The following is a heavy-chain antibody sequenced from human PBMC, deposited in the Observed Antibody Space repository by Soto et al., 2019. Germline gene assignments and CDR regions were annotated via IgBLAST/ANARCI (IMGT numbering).Heavy chain of an antibody. D-gene: IGHD2-21*02. CDR2: IIPVLTFT. Sequence: QVQLVQSGAEVRKPGSSVKVSCMASGSTFSSYTVNWVRQAPGKGLEWIGRIIPVLTFTDYARRFQGRVTITADRSAKTAYMALTSLTSADTAAYYCAGRRYCATDCYKKFYYGMDVWGQGTTVTVSS. CDR1: GSTFSSYT. J-gene: IGHJ6*02. CDR3: AGRRYCATDCYKKFYYGMDV. V-gene: IGHV1-69*02.